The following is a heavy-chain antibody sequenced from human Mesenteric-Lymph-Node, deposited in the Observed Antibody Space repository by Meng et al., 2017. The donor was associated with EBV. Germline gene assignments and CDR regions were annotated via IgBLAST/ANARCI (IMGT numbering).Heavy chain of an antibody. Sequence: QVQLSQGGARLCKPSETLSLTCTVYSGSFGDYYLAWIRQSPGKGLEWIAEINHSGITNYNPSLRSRVTLSVDTSRNQISLELTSVTAADTAVYFCARGVIPHATYCSGGTCYGFDPWGQGTLVTVSS. CDR1: SGSFGDYY. CDR2: INHSGIT. J-gene: IGHJ5*02. CDR3: ARGVIPHATYCSGGTCYGFDP. V-gene: IGHV4-34*01. D-gene: IGHD2-15*01.